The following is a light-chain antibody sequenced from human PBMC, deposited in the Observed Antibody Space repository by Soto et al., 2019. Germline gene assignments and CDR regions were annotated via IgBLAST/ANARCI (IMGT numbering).Light chain of an antibody. CDR3: QQRSNWL. Sequence: DIVMTQSPLSLPVTPGEPASISCRSSQSLLHSNGYNYLDWYLQKPGQSPQLLIYLGSNRASGVPDRFSGSGSGTDFTLKISRVEAEDVGVYHCQQRSNWLFGPGTKVDIK. V-gene: IGKV2-28*01. J-gene: IGKJ3*01. CDR2: LGS. CDR1: QSLLHSNGYNY.